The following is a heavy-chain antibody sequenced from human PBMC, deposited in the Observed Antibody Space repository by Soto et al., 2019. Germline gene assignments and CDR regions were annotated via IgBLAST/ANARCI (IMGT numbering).Heavy chain of an antibody. D-gene: IGHD3-10*01. J-gene: IGHJ5*01. Sequence: WGSLRLSCLASGFTFSTYAIHWCRQAPGKGLEWVAVVSPDGSNKYYAYSVKGRFTVSRDNSKNTLYLQMHGLTPDDTAMYYCAKTFNSGTLGWFDSWGQGTLVTVSS. CDR1: GFTFSTYA. CDR2: VSPDGSNK. V-gene: IGHV3-30-3*02. CDR3: AKTFNSGTLGWFDS.